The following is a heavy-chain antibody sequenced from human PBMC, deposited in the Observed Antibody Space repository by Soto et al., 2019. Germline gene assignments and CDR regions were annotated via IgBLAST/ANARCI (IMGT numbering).Heavy chain of an antibody. CDR1: GFTFSSYG. J-gene: IGHJ4*02. CDR3: AKALPPGITAAGLDY. D-gene: IGHD6-13*01. Sequence: GGSLRLSCAASGFTFSSYGMHWVRQAPGKGLEWVAVISYDGSNKYYADSVKGRFTISRDNSKNTLYLQMNSLRAEDTAVYYCAKALPPGITAAGLDYWGQGTLVTVSS. V-gene: IGHV3-30*18. CDR2: ISYDGSNK.